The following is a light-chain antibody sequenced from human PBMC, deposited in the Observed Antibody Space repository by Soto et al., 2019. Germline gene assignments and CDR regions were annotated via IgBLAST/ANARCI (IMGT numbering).Light chain of an antibody. Sequence: EIVLTQSPDTLSLSPGERATLSCRASQSVSSSLAWYQQIPGQAPRLLIYDASNRATGIPARFSGSGSGTDFTLTISSLEPEDFAVYYCQTRSNWPPEVTFGPGNKVDIK. CDR2: DAS. J-gene: IGKJ3*01. V-gene: IGKV3-11*01. CDR1: QSVSSS. CDR3: QTRSNWPPEVT.